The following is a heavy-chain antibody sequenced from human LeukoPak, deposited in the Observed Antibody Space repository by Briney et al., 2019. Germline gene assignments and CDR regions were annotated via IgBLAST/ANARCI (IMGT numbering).Heavy chain of an antibody. J-gene: IGHJ5*02. CDR3: ARERLAMVRGVIPKEAWGWFDP. CDR2: IYPGDSDT. V-gene: IGHV5-51*01. Sequence: GESLKISCKGSGYSFTSYWIGWVRQMPGEGLEWMGIIYPGDSDTRYSPSFQGQVTISADKSISTAYLQWSSLKASDTAMYYCARERLAMVRGVIPKEAWGWFDPRGQGTLVTVSS. CDR1: GYSFTSYW. D-gene: IGHD3-10*01.